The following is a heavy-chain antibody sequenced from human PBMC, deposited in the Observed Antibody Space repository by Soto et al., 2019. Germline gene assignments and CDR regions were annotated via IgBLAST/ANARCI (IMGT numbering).Heavy chain of an antibody. CDR1: GLTFSSFG. Sequence: PGGSLRLSSTASGLTFSSFGMHWVRQAPGKGLEWVAVILYDGSNKYYADAVKGRFTISRDNSKNTLYLQMNSLRTEDTAVYYCATQRGESSWAQGTLVTVSS. V-gene: IGHV3-30*03. CDR3: ATQRGESS. CDR2: ILYDGSNK. J-gene: IGHJ5*02. D-gene: IGHD3-10*01.